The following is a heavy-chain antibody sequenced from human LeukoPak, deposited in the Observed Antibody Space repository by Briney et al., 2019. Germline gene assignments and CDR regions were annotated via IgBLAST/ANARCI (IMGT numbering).Heavy chain of an antibody. CDR1: RYTFTSYA. Sequence: ASVKVSCKASRYTFTSYAMHWVRQAPGQRLEWMGWTNAGNGNTKYSQKFQGRVTITRDTSASTAYMELSSLRSEDTAVYYCARAQHPEYYDFWSGYSRTSRFDYWGQGTLVTVSS. J-gene: IGHJ4*02. CDR3: ARAQHPEYYDFWSGYSRTSRFDY. V-gene: IGHV1-3*01. CDR2: TNAGNGNT. D-gene: IGHD3-3*01.